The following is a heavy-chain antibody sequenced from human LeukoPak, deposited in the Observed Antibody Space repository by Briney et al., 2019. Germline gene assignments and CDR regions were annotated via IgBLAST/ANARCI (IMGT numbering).Heavy chain of an antibody. J-gene: IGHJ6*03. V-gene: IGHV1-46*01. CDR2: INPSGGST. CDR1: GYTFTSYY. Sequence: GASVKVSCKASGYTFTSYYMHWVRQAPGQGLEWMGIINPSGGSTSYAQKFQGRVTMTRDMSTSTVYMELSSLRSDDTAVYYCAREEIGYYGSGSYYTDHWYYYYMDVWGKGTTVTISS. CDR3: AREEIGYYGSGSYYTDHWYYYYMDV. D-gene: IGHD3-10*01.